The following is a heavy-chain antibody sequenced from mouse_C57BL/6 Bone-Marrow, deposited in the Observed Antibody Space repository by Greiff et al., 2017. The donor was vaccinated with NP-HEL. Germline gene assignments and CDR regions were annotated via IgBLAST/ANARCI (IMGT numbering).Heavy chain of an antibody. Sequence: VQLQQSGAELVRPGASVKLSCTASGFNIKDDYMHWVKQRPEQGLEWIGWIDPENGDTEYASKFQGKATITADTSSNTAYLQLSSLTSEDTAVYYCTTPGTGYFDYWGQGTTLTVSS. CDR3: TTPGTGYFDY. D-gene: IGHD4-1*01. J-gene: IGHJ2*01. V-gene: IGHV14-4*01. CDR1: GFNIKDDY. CDR2: IDPENGDT.